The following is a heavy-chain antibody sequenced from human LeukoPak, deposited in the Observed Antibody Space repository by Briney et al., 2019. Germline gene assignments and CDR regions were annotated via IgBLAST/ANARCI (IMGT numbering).Heavy chain of an antibody. CDR1: GGSISSSNW. Sequence: SETLSLTCTVSGGSISSSNWWSWVRQPPGKGLEWIGEIYHSGSTNYNPSLKSRVTISVDKSENQFSLKLSSVTAADTAVYYCARSYYYYMDVWGKGTTVTVSS. CDR2: IYHSGST. V-gene: IGHV4-4*02. CDR3: ARSYYYYMDV. J-gene: IGHJ6*03.